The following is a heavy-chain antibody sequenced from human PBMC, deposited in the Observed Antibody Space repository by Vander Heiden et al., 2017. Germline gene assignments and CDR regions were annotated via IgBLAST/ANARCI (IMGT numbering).Heavy chain of an antibody. J-gene: IGHJ4*02. CDR3: ARRAYGGNPPSDC. V-gene: IGHV3-11*01. CDR2: ISSKGSNR. Sequence: QVQLVESGEGLVKPGGSLRLSCAASGFNLSDNHLCRIRQGPGKGREWVSYISSKGSNRYYADSVKGRFTISRDNAKNSLYLQMNSLRAEDTAVYYCARRAYGGNPPSDCWGQGTLVTVSS. CDR1: GFNLSDNH. D-gene: IGHD4-17*01.